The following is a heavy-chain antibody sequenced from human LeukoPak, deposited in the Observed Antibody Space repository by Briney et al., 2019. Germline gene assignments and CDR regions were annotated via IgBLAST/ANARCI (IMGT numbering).Heavy chain of an antibody. CDR1: AYTLTGYF. D-gene: IGHD3-10*02. V-gene: IGHV1-2*02. CDR3: ARGNPGSMIGDI. Sequence: ASVKVSCKASAYTLTGYFMHWVRHAPGRGLEWMGWINPNSGGTNYAQKFQGRVTMTRDTCISTAYMELSRLRSDDRAVYYCARGNPGSMIGDIWGQGTMVTVCS. J-gene: IGHJ3*02. CDR2: INPNSGGT.